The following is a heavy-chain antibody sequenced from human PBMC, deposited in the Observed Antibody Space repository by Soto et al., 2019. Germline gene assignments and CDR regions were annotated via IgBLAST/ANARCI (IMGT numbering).Heavy chain of an antibody. CDR1: GFTFSSYA. V-gene: IGHV3-23*01. J-gene: IGHJ1*01. Sequence: GGSLRLSCAASGFTFSSYAMSWVRQAPGKGLEWVSAISGSGGSTYYADSVKGRFTISRDNSKNTLYLQMNSLRAEDTAVYYCAKARTAHDRAILFWFQHWGQGTLVTVSS. CDR2: ISGSGGST. D-gene: IGHD3-9*01. CDR3: AKARTAHDRAILFWFQH.